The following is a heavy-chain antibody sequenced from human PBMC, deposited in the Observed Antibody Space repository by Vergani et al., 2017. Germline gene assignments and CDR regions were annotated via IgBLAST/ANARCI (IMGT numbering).Heavy chain of an antibody. Sequence: EVQLVQSGAEVKKPGESLKISCKASGYRFTDYWIAWVRQMPGKGLEWMGMIFPGDADTRYGPSIQGQVTISGDKSVSTTFLQWSSLQASDTAIYYCARQGMLTGSFYSYWGQGSLVTVSS. CDR1: GYRFTDYW. D-gene: IGHD1-1*01. J-gene: IGHJ4*02. CDR3: ARQGMLTGSFYSY. V-gene: IGHV5-51*01. CDR2: IFPGDADT.